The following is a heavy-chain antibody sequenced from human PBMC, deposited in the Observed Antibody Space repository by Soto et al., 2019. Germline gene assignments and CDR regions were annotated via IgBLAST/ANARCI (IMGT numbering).Heavy chain of an antibody. D-gene: IGHD4-4*01. Sequence: QVQLVVSGGGLVKPGGSLRISCAASGFTFSDYYISWIRQAPGKGLELVSYISSSGSIIYYADSVKGRFTISRDNAKNSPYLQMNSLRAEDTAVYYCALAGYDSNYYAVTPLSAGHFWGQGTLVTVSS. V-gene: IGHV3-11*01. CDR3: ALAGYDSNYYAVTPLSAGHF. CDR2: ISSSGSII. CDR1: GFTFSDYY. J-gene: IGHJ4*02.